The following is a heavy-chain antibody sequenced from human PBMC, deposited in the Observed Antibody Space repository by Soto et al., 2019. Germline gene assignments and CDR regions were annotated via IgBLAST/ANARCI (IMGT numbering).Heavy chain of an antibody. Sequence: EVQLVESGGGLVQPGGSLRLSCAASGFTVSSNYMSWVRQAPGKGLEWVSVIYSGGSTYYADSLKGRFTISRDNSKNTLYLKMTSLRAEETDVYYWARDKFNWFDPWGQGTLVTVSS. J-gene: IGHJ5*02. V-gene: IGHV3-66*01. CDR1: GFTVSSNY. CDR3: ARDKFNWFDP. CDR2: IYSGGST.